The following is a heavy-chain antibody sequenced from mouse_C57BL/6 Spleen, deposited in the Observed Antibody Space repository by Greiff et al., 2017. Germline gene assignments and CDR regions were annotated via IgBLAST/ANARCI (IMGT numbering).Heavy chain of an antibody. J-gene: IGHJ1*03. V-gene: IGHV1-53*01. CDR3: ARGGYGSSFWYFDV. Sequence: LQQSRTELVQPGASVKLSGKASGYTFPSYWMQWVKQRPGQGLEWIGNINPSNGGTNYNEKFKSKATLTVDKSSSTAYMQLSSLTSEDSAVYYCARGGYGSSFWYFDVWGTGTTVTVSS. D-gene: IGHD1-1*01. CDR1: GYTFPSYW. CDR2: INPSNGGT.